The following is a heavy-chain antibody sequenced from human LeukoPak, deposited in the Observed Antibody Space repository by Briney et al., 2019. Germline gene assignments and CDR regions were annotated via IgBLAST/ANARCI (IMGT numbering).Heavy chain of an antibody. V-gene: IGHV3-30*02. CDR3: AKDQPMATTGVSGALDY. Sequence: AGGSLRLSCAASGFTFSSYGMHWVRQAPGKGLEWVAFIRYDGSNKYYADSAKGRFTISRVNSKNTLYLQMNSLRAEDTAVYYCAKDQPMATTGVSGALDYWGQGTLVTVSS. CDR2: IRYDGSNK. J-gene: IGHJ4*02. D-gene: IGHD5-24*01. CDR1: GFTFSSYG.